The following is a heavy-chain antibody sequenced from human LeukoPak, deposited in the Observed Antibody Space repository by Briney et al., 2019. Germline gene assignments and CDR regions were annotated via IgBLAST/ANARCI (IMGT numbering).Heavy chain of an antibody. J-gene: IGHJ5*02. Sequence: SETLSLTCTVSGGSINSYYWGWIRQPPGKGLEWIGYIYYSGSTNHNPSLKSRVTISVDTSKNQFSLKLSSVTAADTAVYYCARHQYCSGGSCYSAGGDWFDPWGQGTLVTVSS. CDR2: IYYSGST. CDR1: GGSINSYY. CDR3: ARHQYCSGGSCYSAGGDWFDP. D-gene: IGHD2-15*01. V-gene: IGHV4-59*08.